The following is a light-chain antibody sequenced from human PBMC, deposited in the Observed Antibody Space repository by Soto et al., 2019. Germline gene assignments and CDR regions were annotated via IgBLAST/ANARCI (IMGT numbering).Light chain of an antibody. CDR1: SGSIASNY. CDR2: EDH. J-gene: IGLJ3*02. V-gene: IGLV6-57*01. CDR3: QSYDATNQV. Sequence: NFMLTQPHSVSESPGKTVIISCTRSSGSIASNYVQWYQQRPGSSHTTVIYEDHQRPSGVPDRFSGSIDSSSNSASLTISGLETEDEADYYWQSYDATNQVFGGGTKLTVL.